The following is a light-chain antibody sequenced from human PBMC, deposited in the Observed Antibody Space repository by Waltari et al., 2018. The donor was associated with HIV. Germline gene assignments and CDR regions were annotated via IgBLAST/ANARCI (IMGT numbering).Light chain of an antibody. Sequence: IVMTQSPASLAVYPGEAASISCTASQSLMHKTKKVYLDWYVQKPGQSPELLIFLTSDRAAGVPHRISATGTGTEFTLKINTVEAADVGTYYCMQSLQTPLSFGQGTRLEIK. CDR3: MQSLQTPLS. V-gene: IGKV2-28*01. CDR2: LTS. J-gene: IGKJ5*01. CDR1: QSLMHKTKKVY.